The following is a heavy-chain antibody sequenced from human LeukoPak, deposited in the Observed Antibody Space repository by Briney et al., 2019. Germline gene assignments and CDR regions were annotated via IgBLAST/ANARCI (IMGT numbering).Heavy chain of an antibody. Sequence: SETLSLTCTVSTDSISSSSYYWGWIRQPPGKGLEWIGEINHSGSTNYNPSLKSRVTISVDTSKNQFSLKLSSVTAADTAVYYCARGDYGGSGYWGQGTLVTVSS. D-gene: IGHD4-17*01. J-gene: IGHJ4*02. V-gene: IGHV4-39*07. CDR3: ARGDYGGSGY. CDR2: INHSGST. CDR1: TDSISSSSYY.